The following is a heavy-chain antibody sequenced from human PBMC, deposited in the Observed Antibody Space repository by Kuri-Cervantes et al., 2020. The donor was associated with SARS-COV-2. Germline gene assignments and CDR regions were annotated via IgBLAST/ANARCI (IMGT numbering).Heavy chain of an antibody. CDR1: GFTFSDYY. CDR2: INPDGSYT. D-gene: IGHD1-1*01. V-gene: IGHV3-74*01. J-gene: IGHJ4*02. Sequence: GESLKISCAASGFTFSDYYMSWVRQAPGKGPVWVSRINPDGSYTNNADSVKGRFTLSRDNAKNMLFLQMNSLRAEDTAVYYCVRDGDHWNFDYWGQGTLVTVSS. CDR3: VRDGDHWNFDY.